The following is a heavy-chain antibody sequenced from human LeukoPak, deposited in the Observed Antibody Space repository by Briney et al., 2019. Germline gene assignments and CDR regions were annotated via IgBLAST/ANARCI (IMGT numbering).Heavy chain of an antibody. D-gene: IGHD3-10*01. Sequence: GGSLRLSCAASGFTFSSYEMNWVRQAPGKGLEWVSYISCSGRTIYYADSVKGRFTISRDNSKNSLYLQMNSLRAEDSAIYYCARVFMSYFGSAYDYWGQGTPVTVSS. CDR3: ARVFMSYFGSAYDY. CDR2: ISCSGRTI. CDR1: GFTFSSYE. J-gene: IGHJ4*02. V-gene: IGHV3-48*03.